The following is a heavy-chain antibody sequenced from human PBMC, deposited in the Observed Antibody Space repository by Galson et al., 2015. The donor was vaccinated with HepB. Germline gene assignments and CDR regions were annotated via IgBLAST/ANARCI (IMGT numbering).Heavy chain of an antibody. D-gene: IGHD2-21*01. CDR3: ARVVTYFDL. J-gene: IGHJ2*01. Sequence: SLRLSCAASGFTFSGYWMHWVRQAPGEGLVWVSRITGDGSGANYADSVKDRFTISRDNAKNTLYLQMNSLRAEDTAVYYCARVVTYFDLWGRGTLVTVSS. V-gene: IGHV3-74*01. CDR2: ITGDGSGA. CDR1: GFTFSGYW.